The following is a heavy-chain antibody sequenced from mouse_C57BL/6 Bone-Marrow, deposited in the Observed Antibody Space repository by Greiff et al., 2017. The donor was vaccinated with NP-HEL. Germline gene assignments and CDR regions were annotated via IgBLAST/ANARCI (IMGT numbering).Heavy chain of an antibody. D-gene: IGHD1-1*01. CDR1: GYTFTSYW. CDR2: IYPGSGST. Sequence: VQLQQPGAELVKPGASVKMSCKASGYTFTSYWITWVKQRPGQGLEWLGDIYPGSGSTNYNEKFKSKATLTVDTSSSTAYMQLSSLTSEDSAVYYCARRLITTVVATGYFDYWGQGTTLTVSS. J-gene: IGHJ2*01. CDR3: ARRLITTVVATGYFDY. V-gene: IGHV1-55*01.